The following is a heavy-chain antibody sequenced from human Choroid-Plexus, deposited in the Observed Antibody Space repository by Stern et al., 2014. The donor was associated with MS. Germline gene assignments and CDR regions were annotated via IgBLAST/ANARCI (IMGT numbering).Heavy chain of an antibody. CDR3: AKDRQYLTYFFDH. Sequence: QVQLVESGGGVVQPGRPLRLSCAASGFTFGSCAMHWVRQAQGKGLEWVAGVSYDGSNKYYADSVKGRFTVSRDNSQNTLYMQMSSLRAEDTAVYYCAKDRQYLTYFFDHWGQGSLVTVSS. V-gene: IGHV3-30*18. D-gene: IGHD2-8*01. CDR1: GFTFGSCA. J-gene: IGHJ5*02. CDR2: VSYDGSNK.